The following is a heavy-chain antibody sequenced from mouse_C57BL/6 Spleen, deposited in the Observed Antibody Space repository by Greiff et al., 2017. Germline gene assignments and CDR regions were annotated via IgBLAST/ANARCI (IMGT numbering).Heavy chain of an antibody. Sequence: QVQLQQPGAELVKPGASVKLSCKASGYTFTSYWMHWVKQRPGRGLEWIGRIDPNSGGTKYNEKFKSKATLTVDKPSSTAYMQHRSLTSEDSAVXYCARTPDYYFGSDWYVDVWGTGTTVTVSS. CDR3: ARTPDYYFGSDWYVDV. CDR2: IDPNSGGT. D-gene: IGHD1-1*01. CDR1: GYTFTSYW. V-gene: IGHV1-72*01. J-gene: IGHJ1*03.